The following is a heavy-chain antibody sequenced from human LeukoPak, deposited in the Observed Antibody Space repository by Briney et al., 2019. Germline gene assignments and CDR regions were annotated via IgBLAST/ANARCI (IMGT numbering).Heavy chain of an antibody. CDR2: ISYDASNT. Sequence: GGSLRLSCAASGFTFISYGMHWVRQAPGKGLEWVAVISYDASNTYYVDSVKGRFTISRDNSKNTLYLQMNSLRAEDTAVYYCAKLISSYYYDNRGSDLIDYWGQGTLVTVSS. V-gene: IGHV3-30*18. CDR3: AKLISSYYYDNRGSDLIDY. J-gene: IGHJ4*02. CDR1: GFTFISYG. D-gene: IGHD3-22*01.